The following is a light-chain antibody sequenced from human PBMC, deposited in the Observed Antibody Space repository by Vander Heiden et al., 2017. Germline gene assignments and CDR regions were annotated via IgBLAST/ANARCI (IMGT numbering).Light chain of an antibody. V-gene: IGKV4-1*01. CDR1: QNVLYSSNNKSY. CDR3: QQCYSSPRT. CDR2: WAS. J-gene: IGKJ1*01. Sequence: DIVMTQSPDPLRVSLGERATFNCKSSQNVLYSSNNKSYLAWYQQKPGQPPRLLIYWASTRESGVPDRFSGSGSGTDFTLTISSLQAEDVAVYYCQQCYSSPRTFGQGTKVEVK.